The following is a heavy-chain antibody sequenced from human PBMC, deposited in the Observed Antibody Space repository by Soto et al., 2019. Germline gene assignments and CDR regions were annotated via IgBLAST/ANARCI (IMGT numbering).Heavy chain of an antibody. V-gene: IGHV1-18*01. D-gene: IGHD2-15*01. CDR2: ISTYDGNT. CDR3: ARDRGRSCIGGICPFDY. CDR1: GYSFTIYG. J-gene: IGHJ4*02. Sequence: ASVKVSCKASGYSFTIYGITWVRQAPGQGLEWMGWISTYDGNTNYAQNFQGRVSMARDTSTSTAYMELRSLGSDDTAVYYCARDRGRSCIGGICPFDYWGQGTLVTVSS.